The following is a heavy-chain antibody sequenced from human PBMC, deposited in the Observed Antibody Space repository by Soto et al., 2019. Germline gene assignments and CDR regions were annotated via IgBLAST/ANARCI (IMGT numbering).Heavy chain of an antibody. J-gene: IGHJ5*02. Sequence: PSETLSLTCSASGGPISRNYLSWIRQSPGKGLEWIGNIYYNGSPKYNPSLTSRVTISVDTSKHQFSLKLSSLSAADTAVYYCAREPAANNWFDPWGRGTLVTVSS. CDR3: AREPAANNWFDP. CDR2: IYYNGSP. D-gene: IGHD2-2*01. V-gene: IGHV4-59*01. CDR1: GGPISRNY.